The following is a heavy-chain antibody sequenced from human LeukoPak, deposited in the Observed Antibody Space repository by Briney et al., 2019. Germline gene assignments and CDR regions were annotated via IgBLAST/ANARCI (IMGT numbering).Heavy chain of an antibody. CDR1: GYTFTSYD. Sequence: ASVKVSCKASGYTFTSYDINWVRQATGQGLEWMGWMNPNSGNTGYAQKFQGRVTMTRNTSISTAYVELSSLRSEDTAVYYCARGIVATIVYYYYMDVWGKGTTVTISS. J-gene: IGHJ6*03. CDR2: MNPNSGNT. V-gene: IGHV1-8*01. CDR3: ARGIVATIVYYYYMDV. D-gene: IGHD5-12*01.